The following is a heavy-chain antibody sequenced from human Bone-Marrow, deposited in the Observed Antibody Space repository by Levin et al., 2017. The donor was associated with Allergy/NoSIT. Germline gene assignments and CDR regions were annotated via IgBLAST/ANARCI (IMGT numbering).Heavy chain of an antibody. Sequence: GGSLRLSCAASGFSFSSYAMSWVRQAPGKGLEWVSAISGGGGSTYYADAVKGRLTISRDNSKNTQYLQMKSLGVEDTALDYCAEAHIVVIPAAIRSFDYWGQGTLVTVSS. D-gene: IGHD2-2*01. CDR3: AEAHIVVIPAAIRSFDY. V-gene: IGHV3-23*01. CDR1: GFSFSSYA. CDR2: ISGGGGST. J-gene: IGHJ4*02.